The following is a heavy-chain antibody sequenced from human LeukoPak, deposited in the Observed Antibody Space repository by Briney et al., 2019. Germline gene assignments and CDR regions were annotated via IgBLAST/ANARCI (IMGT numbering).Heavy chain of an antibody. V-gene: IGHV3-7*01. J-gene: IGHJ5*02. Sequence: GGSLRLSCAASGFTFSSYWMSWVRQAPGKGLEWVAKIKQDGSEKYYVDSVKGRFTISRDNAKNSLYLQMNSLRAEDTAVYYCARAGCSSTSCYSWFDPWGQGTLVTVSS. CDR1: GFTFSSYW. D-gene: IGHD2-2*01. CDR2: IKQDGSEK. CDR3: ARAGCSSTSCYSWFDP.